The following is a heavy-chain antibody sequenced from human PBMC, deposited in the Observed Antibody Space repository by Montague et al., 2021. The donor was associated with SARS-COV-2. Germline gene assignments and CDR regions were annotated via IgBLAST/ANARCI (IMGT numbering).Heavy chain of an antibody. J-gene: IGHJ4*02. CDR2: INHRGST. D-gene: IGHD3-3*01. Sequence: SETLSLTCAVYGGSFSAHSWSWIRQSPGKGLEWIGEINHRGSTTYMSSFKSRVTMSVDTPKNQFSLKMSSVTAADTAIYYCARGGLAGGNYDIWSFSYTSPLDYWGQGTQVTVSS. CDR1: GGSFSAHS. CDR3: ARGGLAGGNYDIWSFSYTSPLDY. V-gene: IGHV4-34*01.